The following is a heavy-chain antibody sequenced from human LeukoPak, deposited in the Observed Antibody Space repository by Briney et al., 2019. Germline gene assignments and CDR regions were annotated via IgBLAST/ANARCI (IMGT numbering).Heavy chain of an antibody. D-gene: IGHD5-18*01. CDR1: GYTFTGYY. J-gene: IGHJ4*02. Sequence: ASVKVSCKASGYTFTGYYMHWVRQAPGQGLEWMGWINPNSGGTNYAQKFQGRVTMTRDTSISTAYMELSRLRSDDTAVYYCARAGYSYGYSVFSLYWGQGTLVTVSS. V-gene: IGHV1-2*02. CDR2: INPNSGGT. CDR3: ARAGYSYGYSVFSLY.